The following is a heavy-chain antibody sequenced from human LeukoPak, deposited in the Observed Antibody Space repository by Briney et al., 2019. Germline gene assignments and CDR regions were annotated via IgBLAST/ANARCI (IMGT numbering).Heavy chain of an antibody. J-gene: IGHJ4*02. V-gene: IGHV1-46*01. Sequence: ASVKVSCKASGYTFTGYYMHWVRQAPGQGLEWMGIINPSVGSTSYAQKFQGRVTMTRHMSTSTVYMELSSLRSEDTAVYYCARDRGNGTVDYWGQGTLVTVSS. CDR3: ARDRGNGTVDY. CDR2: INPSVGST. D-gene: IGHD1-7*01. CDR1: GYTFTGYY.